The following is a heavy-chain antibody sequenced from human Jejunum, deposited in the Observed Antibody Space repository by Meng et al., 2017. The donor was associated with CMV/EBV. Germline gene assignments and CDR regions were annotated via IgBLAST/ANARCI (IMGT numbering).Heavy chain of an antibody. CDR3: ARENDYRNYFDQ. CDR1: GFPFSNYP. Sequence: GFPFSNYPMPWVRQAPGKGLEWVAVISDDGSNKYHADSVMGRFTISRDNSKNTLYLQMNSLRGEDTAIYYCARENDYRNYFDQWGQGTLVTVSS. J-gene: IGHJ4*02. CDR2: ISDDGSNK. V-gene: IGHV3-30-3*01. D-gene: IGHD4-11*01.